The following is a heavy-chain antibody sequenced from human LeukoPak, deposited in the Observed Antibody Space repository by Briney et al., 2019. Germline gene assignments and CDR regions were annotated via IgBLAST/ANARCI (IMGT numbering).Heavy chain of an antibody. CDR1: GFTFSSYA. CDR2: ISYDGSNK. V-gene: IGHV3-30-3*01. Sequence: GSLRLSCAASGFTFSSYAMHWVRQAPGKGLEWVAVISYDGSNKYYADSVKGRFTISRDNSKNTLYLQMNSLIAEDTAVYYCAPAPTYYDFWSGYYDYWGQGTLVTVSS. D-gene: IGHD3-3*01. J-gene: IGHJ4*02. CDR3: APAPTYYDFWSGYYDY.